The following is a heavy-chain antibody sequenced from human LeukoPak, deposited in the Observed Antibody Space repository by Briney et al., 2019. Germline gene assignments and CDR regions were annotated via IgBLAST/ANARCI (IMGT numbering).Heavy chain of an antibody. J-gene: IGHJ3*02. V-gene: IGHV4-38-2*02. CDR2: IYHSGST. D-gene: IGHD6-13*01. CDR1: GYSISSGYY. Sequence: PSETLSLTCTVSGYSISSGYYWGWIRQPPGKGLEWIGSIYHSGSTYYNPSLKSRVTISVDTSKNQFSLKLSSVTAADTAVYYCARDPRIAAAGTNDAFDIWGQGTMVTVSS. CDR3: ARDPRIAAAGTNDAFDI.